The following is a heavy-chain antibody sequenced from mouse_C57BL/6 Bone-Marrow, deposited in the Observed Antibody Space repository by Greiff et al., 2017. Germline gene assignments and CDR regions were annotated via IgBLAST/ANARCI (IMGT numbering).Heavy chain of an antibody. V-gene: IGHV1-82*01. CDR1: GYAFSSSW. Sequence: LVESGPELVKPGASVKISCKASGYAFSSSWMNWVKQRPGKGLEWIGRIYPGDGDTNYNGKFTGKATLTADKSSSTAYMQLSSLTSEDSAVYFCARGYYGGPRFAYWGQGTLVTVSA. D-gene: IGHD2-1*01. CDR2: IYPGDGDT. J-gene: IGHJ3*01. CDR3: ARGYYGGPRFAY.